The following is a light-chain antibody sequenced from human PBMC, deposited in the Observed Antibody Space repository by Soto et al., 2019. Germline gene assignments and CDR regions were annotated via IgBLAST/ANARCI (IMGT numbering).Light chain of an antibody. Sequence: DVVMTQSPLSLPVTLGQPASISCRSSHSLVYSDGNTYLNWFQQRQGQSPRRLNYNVSNRDSGVPDRFRGTGSGIDFTLKMSRVEAEDVGVYYSLPGTHWPPMYTIAQGTKLEIK. CDR1: HSLVYSDGNTY. V-gene: IGKV2-30*01. CDR3: LPGTHWPPMYT. J-gene: IGKJ2*01. CDR2: NVS.